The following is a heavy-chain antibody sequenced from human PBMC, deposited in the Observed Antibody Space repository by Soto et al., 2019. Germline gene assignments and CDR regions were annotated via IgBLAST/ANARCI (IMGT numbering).Heavy chain of an antibody. Sequence: GSLRLSCAASGFTFSSYEMNWVRQAPGKGLEWVSYISSSGSTIYYADSVKGRFTISRDNAKNSLYLQMNSLRAEDTAVYYCATGGIAARFRSLQYYYGMDVWGQGTTVTVSS. CDR3: ATGGIAARFRSLQYYYGMDV. D-gene: IGHD6-6*01. V-gene: IGHV3-48*03. CDR1: GFTFSSYE. CDR2: ISSSGSTI. J-gene: IGHJ6*02.